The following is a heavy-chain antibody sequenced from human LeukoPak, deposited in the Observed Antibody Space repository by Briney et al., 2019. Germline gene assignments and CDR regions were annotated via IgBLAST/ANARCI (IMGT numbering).Heavy chain of an antibody. CDR1: GFTFSSYA. CDR3: AKGQHYYDSSGYFDY. D-gene: IGHD3-22*01. CDR2: ISGSGGST. J-gene: IGHJ4*02. Sequence: WGSLRLTCAASGFTFSSYAMSWVRQAPGKGLEWVSTISGSGGSTYYADSVKGRFTISRDNSKNTLYLQMNSMRAEDTAVYYCAKGQHYYDSSGYFDYWGQGTLVTVSS. V-gene: IGHV3-23*01.